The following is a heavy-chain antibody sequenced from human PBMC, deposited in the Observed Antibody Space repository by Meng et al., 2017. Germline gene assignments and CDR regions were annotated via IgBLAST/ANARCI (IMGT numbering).Heavy chain of an antibody. CDR1: GYTLTELS. Sequence: ASVKVSCKVSGYTLTELSMHWVRQAPGKGLEWMGGFDPEDGETIYAQKFQGRVTMTEDTSTDTACMELSSLRSEDTAVYYCATNGGSAAATHYYYYGMDVWGQGTTVTVSS. CDR3: ATNGGSAAATHYYYYGMDV. D-gene: IGHD6-13*01. J-gene: IGHJ6*02. V-gene: IGHV1-24*01. CDR2: FDPEDGET.